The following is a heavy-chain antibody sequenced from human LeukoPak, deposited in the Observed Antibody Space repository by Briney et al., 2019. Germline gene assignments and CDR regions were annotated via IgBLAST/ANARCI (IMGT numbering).Heavy chain of an antibody. CDR2: VYYSGST. CDR1: GGSISSYY. J-gene: IGHJ4*02. V-gene: IGHV4-59*08. Sequence: SETLSLTCSVSGGSISSYYWSWIRQPPGKGLEWIGYVYYSGSTNSNPSLQSRVTISVDTSKNQFSLQLSSVTAAVTAVYYCARYMSGPGPFDYWGQGTLVTVSS. D-gene: IGHD6-19*01. CDR3: ARYMSGPGPFDY.